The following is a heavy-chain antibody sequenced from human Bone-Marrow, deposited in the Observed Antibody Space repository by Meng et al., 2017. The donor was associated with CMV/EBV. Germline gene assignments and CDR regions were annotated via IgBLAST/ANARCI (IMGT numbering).Heavy chain of an antibody. CDR2: ISYDGSNK. CDR1: GFTFSSYA. Sequence: GESLKISCAASGFTFSSYAMHWVRQAAGKGLEWVAVISYDGSNKYYADSVKGRFTISRDNSKNTLYLQMNSLRAEDTAVYYCEMSDILTGLEGYWGQGTLVTVSS. J-gene: IGHJ4*02. CDR3: EMSDILTGLEGY. D-gene: IGHD3-9*01. V-gene: IGHV3-30-3*01.